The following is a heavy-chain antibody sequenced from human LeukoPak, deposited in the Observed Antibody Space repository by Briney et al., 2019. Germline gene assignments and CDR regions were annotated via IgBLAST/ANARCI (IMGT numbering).Heavy chain of an antibody. CDR3: ARLWFGEMIFDY. Sequence: SETLSLTRTVSGGSISSSSYYWGWIRQPPGKGLEWIGSIYYSGSTYYNPSLKSRVTISVDTSKNQFSLKLSSVTAADTAVYYCARLWFGEMIFDYWGQGTLVTVSS. D-gene: IGHD3-10*01. V-gene: IGHV4-39*01. CDR1: GGSISSSSYY. CDR2: IYYSGST. J-gene: IGHJ4*02.